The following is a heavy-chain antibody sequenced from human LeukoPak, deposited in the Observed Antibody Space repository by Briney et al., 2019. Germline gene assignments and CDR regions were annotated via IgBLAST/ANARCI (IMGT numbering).Heavy chain of an antibody. CDR1: GGTFSSYA. D-gene: IGHD1-26*01. CDR2: IIPIFGTA. Sequence: EASVKVSCKASGGTFSSYATSWVRQAPGQGLEWMGGIIPIFGTANYAQKFQGRVTITADESTSTAYMELSSLRSEDTAVYYCARDGEQPPYYYYGMDVWGQGTTVTVSS. J-gene: IGHJ6*02. CDR3: ARDGEQPPYYYYGMDV. V-gene: IGHV1-69*13.